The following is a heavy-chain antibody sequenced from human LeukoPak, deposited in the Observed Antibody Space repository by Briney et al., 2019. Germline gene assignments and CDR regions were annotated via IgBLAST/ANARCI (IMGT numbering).Heavy chain of an antibody. V-gene: IGHV4-39*01. Sequence: KPSETLSLTCTVSGGSISSSSYYWGWIRQPPGKGLECIGCIYYSGSTYYNPSLKSRVTTSVDTTKNQFSLKLSSRTAADTAVYYCAGSNIGLPHAWFYPWGQGTPVTLSS. CDR2: IYYSGST. J-gene: IGHJ5*02. CDR1: GGSISSSSYY. CDR3: AGSNIGLPHAWFYP. D-gene: IGHD5-12*01.